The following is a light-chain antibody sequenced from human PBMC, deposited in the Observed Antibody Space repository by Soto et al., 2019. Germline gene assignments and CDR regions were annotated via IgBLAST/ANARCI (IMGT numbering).Light chain of an antibody. CDR3: QQYLT. CDR2: DAS. CDR1: QSISTW. Sequence: DIQMTQSPSTPSASVGDRVTITCRASQSISTWLAWYQQKPGKAPKLLIYDASTLAGGVPSRFGGGGSGTEFTLTISSLQPDDFATYYCQQYLTFGQGTKVDIK. J-gene: IGKJ1*01. V-gene: IGKV1-5*01.